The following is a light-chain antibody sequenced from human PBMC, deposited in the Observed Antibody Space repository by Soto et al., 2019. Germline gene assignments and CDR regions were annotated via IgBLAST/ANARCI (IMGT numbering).Light chain of an antibody. J-gene: IGKJ4*01. V-gene: IGKV3-15*01. Sequence: EIVMTQSPATLSVSPGERVTLSCRASQSVSTNLAWYQQKPGQAPRPLIYGASTRATCVAARCSRSGSGTEFTHTISSVQSEDCAVYYCQRCNNLWGFGGGTKVEIK. CDR2: GAS. CDR1: QSVSTN. CDR3: QRCNNLWG.